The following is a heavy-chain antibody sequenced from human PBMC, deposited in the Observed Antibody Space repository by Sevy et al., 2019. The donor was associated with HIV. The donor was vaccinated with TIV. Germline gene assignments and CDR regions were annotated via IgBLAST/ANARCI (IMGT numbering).Heavy chain of an antibody. CDR1: GGSLNSYF. V-gene: IGHV4-59*12. CDR3: AGDPSVYGDSLVFDS. D-gene: IGHD4-17*01. J-gene: IGHJ4*02. Sequence: SETLSLTCTVSGGSLNSYFWSWIRQPPGKGLEWVGYIYYSGTTNYSPSLKSRVTMSVDTSKRQFSLRLNSVTAAGTAVYDCAGDPSVYGDSLVFDSWGQGALVTVSS. CDR2: IYYSGTT.